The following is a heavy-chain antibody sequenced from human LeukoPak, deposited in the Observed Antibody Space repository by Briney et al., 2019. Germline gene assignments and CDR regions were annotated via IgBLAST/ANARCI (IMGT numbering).Heavy chain of an antibody. V-gene: IGHV4-34*01. CDR3: ARGPLLDEQLVTRVFDY. CDR1: GGSFIDYY. J-gene: IGHJ4*02. Sequence: TSETLSLTCAVYGGSFIDYYWSWIRQPPGKGLEWIGEINHSGSTNYNPSLKSRVTISVDTSKNQFSLKLSSVTAADTAVYYCARGPLLDEQLVTRVFDYWGQGTLVTVSP. D-gene: IGHD6-13*01. CDR2: INHSGST.